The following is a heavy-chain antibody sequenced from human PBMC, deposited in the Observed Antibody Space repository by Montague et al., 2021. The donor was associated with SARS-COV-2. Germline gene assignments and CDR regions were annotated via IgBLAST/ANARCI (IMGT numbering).Heavy chain of an antibody. V-gene: IGHV4-34*01. CDR3: ARGRIEVSMIVVVLTGASYYMDV. D-gene: IGHD2-15*01. Sequence: SETLSLTCAVYGGSFSGHYWSWFRQPPGKGLEWIGEINDGGNVNYNPSLKSRVTMSVDPSKNQFSLELHSMTAADTAIYYCARGRIEVSMIVVVLTGASYYMDVWGKGTTVTVSS. CDR1: GGSFSGHY. J-gene: IGHJ6*03. CDR2: INDGGNV.